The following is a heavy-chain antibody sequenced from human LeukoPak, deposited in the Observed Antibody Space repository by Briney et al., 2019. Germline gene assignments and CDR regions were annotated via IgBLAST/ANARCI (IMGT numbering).Heavy chain of an antibody. CDR3: AKDRARVGATRLVDY. V-gene: IGHV3-48*04. Sequence: PGGSLRLSCAASGFTFSSYSMNWVRQAPGKGLEWVSYISSSSSTIYYADSVKGRFTISRDNAKNSLYLQMNSLRAEDTAVYYCAKDRARVGATRLVDYWGQGTLVTVSS. J-gene: IGHJ4*02. D-gene: IGHD1-26*01. CDR1: GFTFSSYS. CDR2: ISSSSSTI.